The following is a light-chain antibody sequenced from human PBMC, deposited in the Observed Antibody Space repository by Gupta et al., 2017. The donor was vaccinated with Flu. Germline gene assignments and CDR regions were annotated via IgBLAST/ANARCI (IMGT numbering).Light chain of an antibody. V-gene: IGKV1D-16*01. CDR2: ATS. Sequence: PSALSASVGDRVTITCRASQDIGNWLAWYQQKPESAPKSLIFATSTLRSGVPSRFSGNGSGTDFTLTITSLQAEDVGTYYCQQENYYPITFGGGTKVEI. J-gene: IGKJ4*01. CDR3: QQENYYPIT. CDR1: QDIGNW.